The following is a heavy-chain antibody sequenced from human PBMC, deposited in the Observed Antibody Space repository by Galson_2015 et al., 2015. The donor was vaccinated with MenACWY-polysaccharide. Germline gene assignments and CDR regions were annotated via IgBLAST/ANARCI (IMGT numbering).Heavy chain of an antibody. CDR3: AKDLRVVATAGSDLDF. J-gene: IGHJ4*02. CDR1: GFTFSSYG. D-gene: IGHD2-15*01. CDR2: ISGSGGST. Sequence: SLRLSCAASGFTFSSYGMSWVRQAPGKGLEWVSSISGSGGSTFYADSVRGRFTISRDNSKNTLSLQVNSLRAEDTAKYYCAKDLRVVATAGSDLDFWGQGTLVTVSS. V-gene: IGHV3-23*01.